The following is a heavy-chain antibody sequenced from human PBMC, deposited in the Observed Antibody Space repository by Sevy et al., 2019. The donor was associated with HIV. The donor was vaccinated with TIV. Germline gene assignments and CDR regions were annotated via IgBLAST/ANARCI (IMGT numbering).Heavy chain of an antibody. CDR3: VREVRSFDWLLPAYQYHYYMDV. V-gene: IGHV3-7*01. J-gene: IGHJ6*03. CDR1: GFTFSSYW. Sequence: GGSLRLSCAASGFTFSSYWMSWVRQAPGKGLEWVANIKQDGSEKYYVDSVKGRFTISRDNAKNSLYLQMNSLRAEDTAVYYCVREVRSFDWLLPAYQYHYYMDVWGKGTTVTVSS. D-gene: IGHD3-9*01. CDR2: IKQDGSEK.